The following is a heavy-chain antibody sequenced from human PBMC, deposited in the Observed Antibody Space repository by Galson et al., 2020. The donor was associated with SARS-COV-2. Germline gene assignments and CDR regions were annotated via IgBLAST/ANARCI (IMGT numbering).Heavy chain of an antibody. CDR1: GFTFSSYW. J-gene: IGHJ6*03. CDR2: INSDGSST. CDR3: ARPHNSHSSTRKNYNYYMDV. Sequence: GSLRLSCAASGFTFSSYWMHWVRQAPGKGLVWVSRINSDGSSTTYADSVKGRFTISRDNAKNTLYLQMNSLRAEDTAVYYCARPHNSHSSTRKNYNYYMDVWGKGTTVTISS. D-gene: IGHD2-2*01. V-gene: IGHV3-74*01.